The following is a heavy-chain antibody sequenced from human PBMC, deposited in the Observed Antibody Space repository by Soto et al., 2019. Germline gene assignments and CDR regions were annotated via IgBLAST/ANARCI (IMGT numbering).Heavy chain of an antibody. CDR2: TYYRSKWYN. V-gene: IGHV6-1*01. Sequence: KQSQTLSLTCAISGDSVSSNSAAWNWIRQSPSRGLEWLGRTYYRSKWYNDYAVSVKSRITINPDTSKNQFSLQLNSVTPEDTAVYYCARSGYCSSTSCYDPGVVARMYYFDYWGQGTLVTVSS. D-gene: IGHD2-2*01. J-gene: IGHJ4*02. CDR3: ARSGYCSSTSCYDPGVVARMYYFDY. CDR1: GDSVSSNSAA.